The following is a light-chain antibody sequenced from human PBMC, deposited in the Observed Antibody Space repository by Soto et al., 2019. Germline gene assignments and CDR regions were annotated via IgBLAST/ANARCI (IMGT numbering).Light chain of an antibody. Sequence: EIVLTQSPATLSLSPGERATLSCRASQSVSSYLAWYQQKPGQAPRLLIYDASNRATGIPARFSGSGSGTDFTLTISSLEPDDFAVYYCQQRSNWPPEITFGQGTKVNIK. J-gene: IGKJ1*01. CDR2: DAS. CDR1: QSVSSY. CDR3: QQRSNWPPEIT. V-gene: IGKV3-11*01.